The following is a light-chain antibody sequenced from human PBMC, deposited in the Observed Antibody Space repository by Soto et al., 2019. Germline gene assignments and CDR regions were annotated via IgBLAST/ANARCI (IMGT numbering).Light chain of an antibody. CDR2: DAS. V-gene: IGKV3-20*01. CDR1: QSVISSY. Sequence: EIVLTQSPGTLSLSPGERATLSCRASQSVISSYLAWYQQKPGQPPRLLIYDASSRATGISDRFSGSGSGKDFTLTISRLEPEDFAVYYCQQYGSSPLTFGPGTKVDIK. J-gene: IGKJ3*01. CDR3: QQYGSSPLT.